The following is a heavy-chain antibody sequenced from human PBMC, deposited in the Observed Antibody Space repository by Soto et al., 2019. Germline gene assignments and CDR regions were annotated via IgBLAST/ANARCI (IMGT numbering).Heavy chain of an antibody. CDR1: GFTFSSYA. CDR3: ASSGRGPYDILTGYYNREFLFDP. D-gene: IGHD3-9*01. CDR2: ISYDGSNK. Sequence: PGGSLRLSCAASGFTFSSYAMHWVRQAPGKGLEWVAVISYDGSNKYYADSVKGRFTISRDNSKNTLYLQMNSLRAEDTAVYYCASSGRGPYDILTGYYNREFLFDPWGQGTLVTVSS. V-gene: IGHV3-30-3*01. J-gene: IGHJ5*02.